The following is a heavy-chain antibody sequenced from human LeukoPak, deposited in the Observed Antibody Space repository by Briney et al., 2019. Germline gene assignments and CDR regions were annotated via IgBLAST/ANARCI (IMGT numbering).Heavy chain of an antibody. J-gene: IGHJ4*02. Sequence: GGSLRLSCALSGPTVNDNYMSWVRQAPGKGLEWVSLIFPDGQTYYADFVQGRFSISRDMSRNILFLDMSSLRAEDTAVFFCARANPVYGDFDYWGQGTLVTVSS. CDR2: IFPDGQT. CDR1: GPTVNDNY. V-gene: IGHV3-53*01. D-gene: IGHD4-17*01. CDR3: ARANPVYGDFDY.